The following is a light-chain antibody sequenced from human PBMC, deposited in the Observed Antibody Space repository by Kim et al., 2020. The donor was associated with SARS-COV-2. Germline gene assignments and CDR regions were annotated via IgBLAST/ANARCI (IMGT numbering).Light chain of an antibody. CDR3: GTWDSSPSAGWV. V-gene: IGLV1-51*01. CDR2: DNN. Sequence: KVTISCSGSSSNIGNNYVSWYQQLPGTAPKLLIYDNNKRPSGIPDRFSGSKSGTSATLGITGLQTGDEADYYCGTWDSSPSAGWVFGGGTQLTVL. J-gene: IGLJ3*02. CDR1: SSNIGNNY.